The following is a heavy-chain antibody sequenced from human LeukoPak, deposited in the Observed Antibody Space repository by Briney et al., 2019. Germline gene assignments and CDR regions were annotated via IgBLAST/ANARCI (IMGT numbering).Heavy chain of an antibody. D-gene: IGHD4-11*01. Sequence: GGSLRLSCAASGFTFGTYWMSWVRQAPGKGLEWVANIKEDGGEKYYADSVEGRFTISRDNAKKSLYLQMNSLRADDTAVYYYAGERDMTTVWEIFEYWGQGALVTVSS. CDR1: GFTFGTYW. J-gene: IGHJ4*02. CDR2: IKEDGGEK. CDR3: AGERDMTTVWEIFEY. V-gene: IGHV3-7*01.